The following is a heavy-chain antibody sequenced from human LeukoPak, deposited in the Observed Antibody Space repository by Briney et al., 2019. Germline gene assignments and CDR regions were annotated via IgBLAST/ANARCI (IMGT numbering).Heavy chain of an antibody. CDR2: IHESGTT. CDR3: ARHYPPGDSAFDI. Sequence: SETLSLTCIDSGGSIGSLYWTWIRQPPGKGLEWIAYIHESGTTRYNPSLKSRVTISMDTSKNQFSLKLSSVTAADTAIYYCARHYPPGDSAFDIWGQGTMVTVSS. J-gene: IGHJ3*02. D-gene: IGHD2-21*02. V-gene: IGHV4-59*11. CDR1: GGSIGSLY.